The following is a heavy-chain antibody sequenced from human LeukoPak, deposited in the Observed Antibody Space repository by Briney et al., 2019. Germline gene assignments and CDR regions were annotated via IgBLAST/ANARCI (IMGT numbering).Heavy chain of an antibody. CDR2: IDWDDDK. D-gene: IGHD1-26*01. CDR1: GFSLSTSGMC. J-gene: IGHJ3*02. CDR3: ARIRIGGSYTDAFDI. V-gene: IGHV2-70*11. Sequence: SGPALVKPTQTLTLTCTFSGFSLSTSGMCVSWIRQPPGKALEWLARIDWDDDKYYSTSLKTRLTIPKDTSKNQVVLTMTNMDPVDTATYYCARIRIGGSYTDAFDIWGQGTMVTVSS.